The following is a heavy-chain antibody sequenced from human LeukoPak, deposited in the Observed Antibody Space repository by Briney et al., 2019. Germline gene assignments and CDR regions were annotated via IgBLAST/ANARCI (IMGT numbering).Heavy chain of an antibody. CDR3: ARVRLDSGTYSLYY. CDR1: GVTFSSYA. Sequence: GGSLRLSCAASGVTFSSYAMHWVRQAPGRGLEWVAVISYDGSNKYYADSVKGRFTISRDNAENSLYLQMNSLRVEDTAVYYCARVRLDSGTYSLYYWGQGTLVTVSS. D-gene: IGHD3-10*01. V-gene: IGHV3-30*04. CDR2: ISYDGSNK. J-gene: IGHJ4*02.